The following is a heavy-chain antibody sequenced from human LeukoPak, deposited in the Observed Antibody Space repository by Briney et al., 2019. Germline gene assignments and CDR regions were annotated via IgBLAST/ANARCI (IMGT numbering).Heavy chain of an antibody. CDR1: GYTFTGYY. CDR3: ARDLANANFDC. J-gene: IGHJ4*01. CDR2: INPNSGDT. Sequence: GASVKVSCEASGYTFTGYYMNWVRQAPGQGLEWMGWINPNSGDTHYLQKFQGRVTVTRDTSISTAYMELSRLRSDDTAVYYCARDLANANFDCWGQGTLVTVSS. V-gene: IGHV1-2*02.